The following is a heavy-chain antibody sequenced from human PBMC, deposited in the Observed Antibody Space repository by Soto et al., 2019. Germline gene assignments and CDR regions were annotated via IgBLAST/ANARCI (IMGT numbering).Heavy chain of an antibody. D-gene: IGHD6-25*01. J-gene: IGHJ4*02. Sequence: PGGSLRLSCEASGFNFAGFGMHWVRQAPGRGLEWVAVISNEGSKKVYADFAKGRFTISRDNSKNTLYLQMNSLRVEDTAVYYCRGGGEASERWGQGPLVPVSP. V-gene: IGHV3-30*03. CDR3: RGGGEASER. CDR2: ISNEGSKK. CDR1: GFNFAGFG.